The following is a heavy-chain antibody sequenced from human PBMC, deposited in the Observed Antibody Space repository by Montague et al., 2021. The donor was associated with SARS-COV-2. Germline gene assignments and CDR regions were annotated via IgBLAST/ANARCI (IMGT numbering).Heavy chain of an antibody. CDR2: VTGSGDNT. Sequence: SLRLSCAASGFTFSSYAMSWVRQAPGKGLEWVSGVTGSGDNTFYADSVKGRFPISRDNSKNTLFLQMSSLRAEDTAVYYCAKNRIAVAGPGAVHYWGQGTLVTVSS. D-gene: IGHD6-19*01. J-gene: IGHJ4*02. V-gene: IGHV3-23*01. CDR3: AKNRIAVAGPGAVHY. CDR1: GFTFSSYA.